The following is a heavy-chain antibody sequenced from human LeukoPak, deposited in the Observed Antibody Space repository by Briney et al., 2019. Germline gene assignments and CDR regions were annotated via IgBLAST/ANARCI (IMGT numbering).Heavy chain of an antibody. CDR2: IYYSGST. V-gene: IGHV4-59*01. J-gene: IGHJ4*02. D-gene: IGHD3-3*01. CDR3: ATRNIRFLEWLRALKGYYFDY. Sequence: PSETLSLTCTVSGGSISSYYWSWIRQPPGKGLEWIGYIYYSGSTNYNPSLKSRVTISVDTSKNQFSLKLSSVTAADTAVYYCATRNIRFLEWLRALKGYYFDYWGQGTLVTVSS. CDR1: GGSISSYY.